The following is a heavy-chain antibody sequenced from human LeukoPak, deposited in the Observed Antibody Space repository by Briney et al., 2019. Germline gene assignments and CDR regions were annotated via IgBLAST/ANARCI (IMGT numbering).Heavy chain of an antibody. Sequence: PSETLSLTCTVSGGPISSSTYYWGWIRQPPAKVLEWIGSIYYSGSTYYNPSLKSRVTISVDTSKNQFSLKLSSVTAADTAVYYCARRDWGQYYFDYWGQGTLVTVSS. J-gene: IGHJ4*02. CDR3: ARRDWGQYYFDY. V-gene: IGHV4-39*01. CDR2: IYYSGST. D-gene: IGHD7-27*01. CDR1: GGPISSSTYY.